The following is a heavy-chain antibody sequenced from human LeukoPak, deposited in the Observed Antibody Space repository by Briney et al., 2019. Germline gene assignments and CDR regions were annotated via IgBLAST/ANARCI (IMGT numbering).Heavy chain of an antibody. V-gene: IGHV4-59*08. Sequence: SETLSLTRTVSGGSISSYYWSWIRQPPGKGLEWIGYIYYSGSTNYNPSLKSRDTISVDTSKNQFSLKLSSVTAADTAVYYCASLDCSSTSCYPSWFDPWGQGTLVTVSS. D-gene: IGHD2-2*01. CDR2: IYYSGST. J-gene: IGHJ5*02. CDR3: ASLDCSSTSCYPSWFDP. CDR1: GGSISSYY.